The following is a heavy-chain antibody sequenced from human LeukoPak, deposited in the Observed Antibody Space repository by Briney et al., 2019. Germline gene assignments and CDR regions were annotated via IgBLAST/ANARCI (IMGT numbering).Heavy chain of an antibody. D-gene: IGHD2-2*01. Sequence: SETLSLTCAVYGGSFSGYYWSWIRQPPGKGLEWIGEINHSGSTNYNPSLKSRVTISVDTSKNQFSLKLSSVTAADTAVYYCAREYCSSTSCYAVLDYWGQGTLVTVS. CDR1: GGSFSGYY. J-gene: IGHJ4*02. V-gene: IGHV4-34*01. CDR3: AREYCSSTSCYAVLDY. CDR2: INHSGST.